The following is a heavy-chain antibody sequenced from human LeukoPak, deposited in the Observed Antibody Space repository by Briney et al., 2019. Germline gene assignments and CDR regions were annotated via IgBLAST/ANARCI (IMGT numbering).Heavy chain of an antibody. D-gene: IGHD5-18*01. Sequence: SETLSLTCAVSGYSISSGYYWGWTRQPPGKGLEWIGTIYRNGNTYYNPSLKSRVTISVDTSKSQFSLKLSSVTAADTAVYYCARVRYNYGDSDYWGQGTLVTVSS. CDR2: IYRNGNT. J-gene: IGHJ4*02. CDR1: GYSISSGYY. V-gene: IGHV4-38-2*01. CDR3: ARVRYNYGDSDY.